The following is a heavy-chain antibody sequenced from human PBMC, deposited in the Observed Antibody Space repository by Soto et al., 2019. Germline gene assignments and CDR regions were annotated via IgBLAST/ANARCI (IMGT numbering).Heavy chain of an antibody. Sequence: PSETLSLTCAVYGGSFSGYYWSWIRQPPGKGLEWIGEINHSGSTNYNPSLKSRVTISVDTSKNQFSLKLSSVTAADTAVYYCARGLIGYWGQGTLVTVSS. CDR3: ARGLIGY. J-gene: IGHJ4*02. V-gene: IGHV4-34*01. CDR1: GGSFSGYY. CDR2: INHSGST.